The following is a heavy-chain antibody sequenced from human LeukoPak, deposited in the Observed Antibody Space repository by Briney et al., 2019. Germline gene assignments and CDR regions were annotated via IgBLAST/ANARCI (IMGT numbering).Heavy chain of an antibody. V-gene: IGHV3-21*01. D-gene: IGHD5-18*01. CDR1: GFTFSSYS. CDR3: ARDPSPLVDTAMAYDD. J-gene: IGHJ4*02. Sequence: GGSLRLSCAASGFTFSSYSMNWVRQAPGKGLEWVSSISSSSSYIYYADSVKGRFTISRDNAKNSLYLQMNSLRAEDTAVYYCARDPSPLVDTAMAYDDWGQGTLVTVSS. CDR2: ISSSSSYI.